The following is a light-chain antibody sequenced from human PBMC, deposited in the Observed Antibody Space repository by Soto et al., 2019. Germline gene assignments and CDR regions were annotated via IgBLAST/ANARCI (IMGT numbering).Light chain of an antibody. CDR2: GNS. J-gene: IGLJ1*01. V-gene: IGLV1-40*01. CDR1: SSNIGAGYD. Sequence: QLVLTQPPSASGAPGQRVTISCTGSSSNIGAGYDVHWYQQLPGTAPKLLIYGNSNRPSGVPDRFSGSKSGTSASLAITGLQAEDEADYYCQSYDSSLSGFYVFGTGTKLTVL. CDR3: QSYDSSLSGFYV.